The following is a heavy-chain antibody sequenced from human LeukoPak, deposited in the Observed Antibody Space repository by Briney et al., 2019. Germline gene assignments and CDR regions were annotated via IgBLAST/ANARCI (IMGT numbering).Heavy chain of an antibody. CDR2: IYYTGST. J-gene: IGHJ4*02. CDR1: GGSISTYY. V-gene: IGHV4-59*08. D-gene: IGHD6-19*01. CDR3: ARRDNSGWNSFDY. Sequence: SETLSLTCTVSGGSISTYYWSWIRQPPGKGLEWIGYIYYTGSTKYNPSLESRVTISVDTSKNQFSLRLSSVTAADTAVYYCARRDNSGWNSFDYWGQGTLLTVSS.